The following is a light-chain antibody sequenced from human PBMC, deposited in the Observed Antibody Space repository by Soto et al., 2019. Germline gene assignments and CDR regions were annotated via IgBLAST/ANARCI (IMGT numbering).Light chain of an antibody. V-gene: IGLV1-51*02. J-gene: IGLJ1*01. Sequence: SVLTQPPSVSAAPGQKVTISCSGGSSNIGNNFVSWYQQLPGTAPKLLIYENNKRPSGIPDRFSGSKSGTSATLGITGLQTGDEADYYCGTWDSSLGAYVFGTGTKLTVL. CDR3: GTWDSSLGAYV. CDR1: SSNIGNNF. CDR2: ENN.